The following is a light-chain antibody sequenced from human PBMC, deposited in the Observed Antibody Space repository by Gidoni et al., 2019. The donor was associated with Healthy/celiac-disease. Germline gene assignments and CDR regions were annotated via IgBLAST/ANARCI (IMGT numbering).Light chain of an antibody. J-gene: IGLJ3*02. Sequence: QSALTQPASVSGSPRQSITISCTGTSSDVGGYNYVSWYQQHPGKAHKLKIYEVSNRPSGVSNRVSGSKSGNTASLTISGRQAEDEADYYGSSYTSSSTLVFGGGTKLTVL. CDR3: SSYTSSSTLV. CDR1: SSDVGGYNY. CDR2: EVS. V-gene: IGLV2-14*01.